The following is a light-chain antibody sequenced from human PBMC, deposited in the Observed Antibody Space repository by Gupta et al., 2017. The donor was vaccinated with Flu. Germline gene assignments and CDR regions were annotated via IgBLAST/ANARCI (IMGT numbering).Light chain of an antibody. CDR1: QSVLYSSNNKNY. J-gene: IGKJ2*01. Sequence: TINCKSSQSVLYSSNNKNYLAWYQQKPGQPPKLLIYWASTRESGVPDRFSGSGSGTDFTLTISSLQAEDVAVYYCQQYYSTPYTFGQGTKLEIK. V-gene: IGKV4-1*01. CDR2: WAS. CDR3: QQYYSTPYT.